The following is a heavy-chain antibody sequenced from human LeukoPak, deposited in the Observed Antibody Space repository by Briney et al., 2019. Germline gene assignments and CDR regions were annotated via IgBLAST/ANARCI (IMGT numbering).Heavy chain of an antibody. CDR1: GFTFSSFW. J-gene: IGHJ4*02. V-gene: IGHV3-74*01. Sequence: GGSLRLSCAASGFTFSSFWVHWVRQAPGKGLVWISRINSDGSSTSYADSVKGRFTISRDNAKNTLYLQMNNLRAEDTAVYYCASLGYNSWYGFDCWGQGTLVTVFS. D-gene: IGHD6-13*01. CDR3: ASLGYNSWYGFDC. CDR2: INSDGSST.